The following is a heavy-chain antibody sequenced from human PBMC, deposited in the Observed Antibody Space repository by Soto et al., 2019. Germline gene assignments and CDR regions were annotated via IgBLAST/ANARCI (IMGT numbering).Heavy chain of an antibody. CDR2: MNPNSGNT. CDR3: ARMTSPTEGFDP. CDR1: GYTFTSYD. Sequence: EASVKVSCKASGYTFTSYDINWVRQATGQGLEWMGWMNPNSGNTGYAQKFQGRVTMTRNTSISTAYMELSSLRSEDTAVYYCARMTSPTEGFDPWGQGTLVTVSS. D-gene: IGHD4-17*01. V-gene: IGHV1-8*01. J-gene: IGHJ5*02.